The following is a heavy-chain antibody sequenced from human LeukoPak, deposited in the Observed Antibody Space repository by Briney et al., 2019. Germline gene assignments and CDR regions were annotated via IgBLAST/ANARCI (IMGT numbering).Heavy chain of an antibody. D-gene: IGHD1-7*01. CDR3: AREDGITGTTFYFDY. J-gene: IGHJ4*02. CDR1: GFTFSSYW. V-gene: IGHV3-7*01. CDR2: IKQDGSEK. Sequence: GGSLRLSCAASGFTFSSYWMSWVRQAPGKGLEWVANIKQDGSEKYYVDSVKSRFTISRDNAKNSLYLQMNSLRAEDTAVYYCAREDGITGTTFYFDYWGQGTLVTVSS.